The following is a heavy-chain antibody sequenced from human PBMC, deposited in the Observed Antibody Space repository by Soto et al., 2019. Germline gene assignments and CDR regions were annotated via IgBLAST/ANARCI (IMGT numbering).Heavy chain of an antibody. Sequence: PGGSKRHPYVAAEVNISGHVMSRVRTKTQKGLEWVSTLTRSATTVYAASVRGRFTISRDNSKNTLYLQMDSLRAEDPAVYYCVREFNPGSPNYGYWGLGTLVTFSS. CDR1: EVNISGHV. CDR2: LTRSATT. D-gene: IGHD3-10*01. CDR3: VREFNPGSPNYGY. V-gene: IGHV3-23*01. J-gene: IGHJ4*02.